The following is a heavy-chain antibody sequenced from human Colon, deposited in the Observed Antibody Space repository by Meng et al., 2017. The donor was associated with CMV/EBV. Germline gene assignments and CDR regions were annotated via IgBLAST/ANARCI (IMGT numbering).Heavy chain of an antibody. CDR1: GYTFTSYG. J-gene: IGHJ4*02. CDR2: ISAYNGNT. D-gene: IGHD3-22*01. V-gene: IGHV1-18*01. CDR3: ARPTHYDSSGWLY. Sequence: ASVKVSCKASGYTFTSYGISWVRQAPGQGLEWMGWISAYNGNTYHAQKFQGRVTMTTDTSTNTAYMELRSLRSDDTAVYYCARPTHYDSSGWLYWGQGTLVTVSS.